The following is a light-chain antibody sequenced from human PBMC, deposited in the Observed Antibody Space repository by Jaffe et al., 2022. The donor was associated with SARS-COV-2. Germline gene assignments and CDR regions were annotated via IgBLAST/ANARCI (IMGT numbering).Light chain of an antibody. CDR1: QNLLHTNGYNY. V-gene: IGKV2-28*01. CDR2: LGS. J-gene: IGKJ4*01. Sequence: EIVMTQSPLSLPVTPGEPASISCRSTQNLLHTNGYNYLDWYLQRPGQSPHLLIFLGSHRASGVPDRFSGSGSGTNFTLKISRVEAEDVGVYFCMQILHTPPTFGGGTRVEI. CDR3: MQILHTPPT.